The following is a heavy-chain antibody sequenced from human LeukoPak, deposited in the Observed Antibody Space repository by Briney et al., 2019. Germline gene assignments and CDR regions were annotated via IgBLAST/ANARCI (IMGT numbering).Heavy chain of an antibody. V-gene: IGHV3-9*03. Sequence: PGGSLRLSCAASGFTFADYAMHWVRQAPGKGLEWVSGISWNSGSIGYADSVKGRFTISRDNAKNSLYLQMNSLRAEDMALYYCAKAGSGSTGSAFDIWGQGAMVTVSS. CDR2: ISWNSGSI. CDR3: AKAGSGSTGSAFDI. CDR1: GFTFADYA. J-gene: IGHJ3*02. D-gene: IGHD3-10*01.